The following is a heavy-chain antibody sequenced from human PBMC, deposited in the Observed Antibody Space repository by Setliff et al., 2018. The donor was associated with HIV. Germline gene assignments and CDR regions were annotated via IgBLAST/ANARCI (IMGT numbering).Heavy chain of an antibody. J-gene: IGHJ4*02. CDR1: GGTFSTYA. Sequence: SVKVSCKASGGTFSTYAISWVRQAPGQGLEWMGGIIPIFGTANYAQRFQGRVTITADETTSKAYMELSSLRSEDTAVYFCARDPVSDDSATPYYFDYWGQGTLVTVSS. V-gene: IGHV1-69*13. CDR3: ARDPVSDDSATPYYFDY. CDR2: IIPIFGTA. D-gene: IGHD3-3*01.